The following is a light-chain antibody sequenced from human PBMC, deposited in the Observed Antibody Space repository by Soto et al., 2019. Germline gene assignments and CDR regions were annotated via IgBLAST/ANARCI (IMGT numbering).Light chain of an antibody. CDR2: EVN. Sequence: QSALTQPPSASGSPGQSVTISCTGTSSDVGGYNYVSWFQQHPGKAPKLIISEVNKRPSGVPDRFSGSKSGNTASLTVSGLQADDEADYYCTSYGGRDNLIFGGGTKVTVL. J-gene: IGLJ2*01. CDR1: SSDVGGYNY. V-gene: IGLV2-8*01. CDR3: TSYGGRDNLI.